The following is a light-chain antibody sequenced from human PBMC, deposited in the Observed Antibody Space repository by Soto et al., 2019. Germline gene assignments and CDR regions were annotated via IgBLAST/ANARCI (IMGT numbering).Light chain of an antibody. V-gene: IGLV2-8*01. CDR1: SSDVGAYNY. J-gene: IGLJ3*02. CDR2: EVT. CDR3: SSFASSNTWV. Sequence: ALTQPPSASGSPGQSVTISCTGTSSDVGAYNYVSWYQQHAGKAPKLVIYEVTKRPSGVPDRFSGSKSANTASLTVSGLQAEDEADYYCSSFASSNTWVFGGGTKLPVL.